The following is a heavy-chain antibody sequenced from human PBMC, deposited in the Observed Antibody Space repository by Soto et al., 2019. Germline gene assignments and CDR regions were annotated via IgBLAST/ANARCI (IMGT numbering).Heavy chain of an antibody. CDR2: ISSSSSYI. CDR3: ARDRGPATANW. CDR1: GFTFSSYS. J-gene: IGHJ4*02. Sequence: GGSLRLSCAASGFTFSSYSMNWVRQAPGKGLEWVSSISSSSSYIYYADSVKGRFTVSRDNAKNSLYLQMNSLRAEDTAVYYCARDRGPATANWWGQGTLVTVSS. V-gene: IGHV3-21*01. D-gene: IGHD1-1*01.